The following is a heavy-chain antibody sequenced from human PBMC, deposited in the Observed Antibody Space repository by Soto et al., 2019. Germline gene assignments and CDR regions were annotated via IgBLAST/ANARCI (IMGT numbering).Heavy chain of an antibody. CDR2: ITGSGGST. CDR3: AKVVGGYVTQYYFDY. V-gene: IGHV3-23*01. Sequence: EVQLLESGGVLVQPGGSLRLSCAASGFTFSRHGMSWVRQAPGKGLEWVSAITGSGGSTYYADSVKGRFTISRDNSKNTLYLQMNSLIAEDTAVYYCAKVVGGYVTQYYFDYWGQGTLVTVSS. D-gene: IGHD2-21*02. J-gene: IGHJ4*02. CDR1: GFTFSRHG.